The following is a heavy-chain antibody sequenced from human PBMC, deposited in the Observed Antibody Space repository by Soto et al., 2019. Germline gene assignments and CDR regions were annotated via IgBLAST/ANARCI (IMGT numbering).Heavy chain of an antibody. V-gene: IGHV4-34*01. CDR1: GGSFSGYY. J-gene: IGHJ4*02. CDR3: ARGYYYDSSGYYPYFDY. Sequence: SETLSLTCAVYGGSFSGYYWSWIRQPPGKGLEWIGEINHSGSTNYNPSLKSRVTISVDTPKNQFSLKLSSVTAADTAVYYCARGYYYDSSGYYPYFDYWGQGTLVTVSS. CDR2: INHSGST. D-gene: IGHD3-22*01.